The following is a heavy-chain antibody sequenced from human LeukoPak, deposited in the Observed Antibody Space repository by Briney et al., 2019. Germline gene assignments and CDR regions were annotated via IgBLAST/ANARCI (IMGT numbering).Heavy chain of an antibody. D-gene: IGHD3-10*01. V-gene: IGHV4-39*01. CDR1: GGSISSSHYY. CDR3: ARQISDYYYYYIDV. J-gene: IGHJ6*03. CDR2: IYYSGTT. Sequence: PSETLSLTCTVSGGSISSSHYYWGWIRQTPGKGLEWIGTIYYSGTTYYNPSLESRATISEDTSKNQFSLTLRPVTAADTAVYYCARQISDYYYYYIDVWGKGTTATVSS.